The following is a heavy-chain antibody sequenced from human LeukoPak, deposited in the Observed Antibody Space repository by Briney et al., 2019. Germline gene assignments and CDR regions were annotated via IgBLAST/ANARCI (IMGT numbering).Heavy chain of an antibody. J-gene: IGHJ4*02. D-gene: IGHD3-10*01. CDR2: ISGSGGST. Sequence: GGSLRLSSAASGFTFSSYAMSCVRHAPGEGLECVSAISGSGGSTYYADSVKGRFTISRDNSKNTLYLQMNSLRAEDTAVYYCAKDLVVRGVTYSFDYWGQGTLVTVSS. V-gene: IGHV3-23*01. CDR3: AKDLVVRGVTYSFDY. CDR1: GFTFSSYA.